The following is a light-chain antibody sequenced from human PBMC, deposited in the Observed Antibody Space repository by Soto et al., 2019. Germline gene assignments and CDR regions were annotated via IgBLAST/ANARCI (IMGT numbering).Light chain of an antibody. Sequence: DILLTQSPATLSFSVGERVTVSCRASQSINSYLNWYQQKPGKAPTLLIYSASSMEEGVPSRFSGSGSGTEFTLTISSLQPEDFATYSCQQTYNTPYTFGQGTKLEIK. CDR3: QQTYNTPYT. J-gene: IGKJ2*01. CDR1: QSINSY. V-gene: IGKV1-39*01. CDR2: SAS.